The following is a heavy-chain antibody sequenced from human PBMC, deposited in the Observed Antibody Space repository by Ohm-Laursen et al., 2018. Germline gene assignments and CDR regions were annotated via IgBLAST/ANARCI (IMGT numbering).Heavy chain of an antibody. J-gene: IGHJ5*02. CDR3: AKTSSWYAAGSNWFDP. D-gene: IGHD6-13*01. CDR1: GFTFSSFA. CDR2: ISGSGDDT. V-gene: IGHV3-23*01. Sequence: SLRLSCAASGFTFSSFAMTWVRQAPGKGLEWVSVISGSGDDTYYTDSVKGRFTVSRDISNNTVYLHMDSLGAEDTAVYYCAKTSSWYAAGSNWFDPWGQGTLVTVSS.